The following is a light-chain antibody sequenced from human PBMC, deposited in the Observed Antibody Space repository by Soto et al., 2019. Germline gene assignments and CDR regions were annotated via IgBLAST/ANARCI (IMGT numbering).Light chain of an antibody. V-gene: IGLV2-14*01. CDR3: SSYTSSSLV. CDR2: EVS. Sequence: QSALTQPASVSGPPGQSITISCTGTSSDIGAYKYVSWYQQHPGKAPKLMIYEVSNRPSGVSNRFSGSKSGNTASLTIPGLQAEDEADYYCSSYTSSSLVFGGGTKLTVL. CDR1: SSDIGAYKY. J-gene: IGLJ2*01.